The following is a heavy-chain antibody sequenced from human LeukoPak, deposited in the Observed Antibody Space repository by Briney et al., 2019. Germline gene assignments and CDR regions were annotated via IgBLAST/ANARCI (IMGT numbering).Heavy chain of an antibody. CDR1: GFTFNKYW. D-gene: IGHD1-7*01. CDR3: ARTHNWNYGTFDY. J-gene: IGHJ4*02. CDR2: IKTDGSQK. V-gene: IGHV3-7*01. Sequence: GGSLRLSCAASGFTFNKYWMTWVRQAPGKGLEWVATIKTDGSQKYYVDSVKGRFSISRDNANNSLYLRMISLRAEDTAVYYCARTHNWNYGTFDYWGQGTLVTVSS.